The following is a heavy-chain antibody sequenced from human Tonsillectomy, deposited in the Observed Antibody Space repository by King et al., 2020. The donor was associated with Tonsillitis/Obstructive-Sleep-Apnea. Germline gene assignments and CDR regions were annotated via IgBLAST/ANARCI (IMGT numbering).Heavy chain of an antibody. CDR2: IYPDDSAT. CDR1: GYSFSELW. V-gene: IGHV5-51*01. D-gene: IGHD2-2*02. J-gene: IGHJ5*02. CDR3: ARRRDVVVPAAIAGWFDP. Sequence: VQLVQSGAEVKKPGESLKISCKGSGYSFSELWIAWVRQMPGKGLEWMGIIYPDDSATRYSPSFQGQGTMSVDKSISTAYLRWSSLKASETAIYYCARRRDVVVPAAIAGWFDPWGQGTLVTVSS.